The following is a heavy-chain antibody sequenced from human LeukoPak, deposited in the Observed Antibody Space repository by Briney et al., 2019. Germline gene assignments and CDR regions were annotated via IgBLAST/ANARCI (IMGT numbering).Heavy chain of an antibody. D-gene: IGHD3-3*01. CDR1: GYTFTGYY. CDR3: ARGGSDFWSGWGAFDI. V-gene: IGHV1-2*02. CDR2: IYPNTGAT. J-gene: IGHJ3*02. Sequence: ASVKVSCKASGYTFTGYYMHWVRQAPGQGLEWMGYIYPNTGATKYAQKFQGRVTITRNTSISTAYMELSSLRSEDTAVYYCARGGSDFWSGWGAFDIWGQGTMVTVSS.